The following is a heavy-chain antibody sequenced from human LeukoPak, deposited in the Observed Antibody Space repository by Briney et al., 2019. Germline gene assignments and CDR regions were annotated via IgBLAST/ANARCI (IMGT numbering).Heavy chain of an antibody. J-gene: IGHJ4*02. D-gene: IGHD6-6*01. CDR3: ARDKYSSSLGDY. CDR1: GGTISSYA. V-gene: IGHV1-69*04. CDR2: IIPIFGIA. Sequence: GASVKVSCKASGGTISSYAISWARQAPGQGLEWMGRIIPIFGIANYAQKFQGRVTITADKSTSTAYMELSSLRSEDTAVYYCARDKYSSSLGDYWGQGTLVTVSS.